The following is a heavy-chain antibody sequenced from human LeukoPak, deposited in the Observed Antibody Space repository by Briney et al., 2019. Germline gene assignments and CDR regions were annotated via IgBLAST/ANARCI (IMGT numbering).Heavy chain of an antibody. Sequence: ASVTVSCKASGYTFTGYYMHGVRQAPGQGLEWMGWINPNSGGTNHAQKFQGSVPMTRDTSIGTAYMELSRLRSDDTAVYYCASSRFDYWGQGTLVTVSS. J-gene: IGHJ4*02. V-gene: IGHV1-2*02. CDR2: INPNSGGT. CDR1: GYTFTGYY. CDR3: ASSRFDY.